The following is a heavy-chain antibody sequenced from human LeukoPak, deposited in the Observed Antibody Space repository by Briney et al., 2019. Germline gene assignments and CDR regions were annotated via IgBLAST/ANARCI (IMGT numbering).Heavy chain of an antibody. D-gene: IGHD3-3*01. CDR3: ARHLAPPLYYDFWSGPADYYGMAV. J-gene: IGHJ6*02. CDR1: GGSFSGYY. CDR2: IYRSGST. V-gene: IGHV4-59*08. Sequence: SETLSLTCAVYGGSFSGYYWSWIRQPPGKGLERIGYIYRSGSTNYNPSLKSRVTISVDTSKNQFSLKLSSVTAADTAVYYCARHLAPPLYYDFWSGPADYYGMAVWGQGTTVTVSS.